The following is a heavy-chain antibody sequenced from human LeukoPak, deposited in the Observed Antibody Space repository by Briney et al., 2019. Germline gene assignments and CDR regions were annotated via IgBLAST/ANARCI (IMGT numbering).Heavy chain of an antibody. CDR3: AKVREKQWLYYFGF. J-gene: IGHJ4*02. V-gene: IGHV3-23*01. D-gene: IGHD6-19*01. CDR2: ISASGGTT. CDR1: GFTFSTYG. Sequence: PGGSLRLSCAASGFTFSTYGMSWVRHAPGKGLEWVLLISASGGTTYYADSVKVRFTISRDNSENTLYLQMNSLRAEDTAVYYCAKVREKQWLYYFGFWGQGTLVTVSS.